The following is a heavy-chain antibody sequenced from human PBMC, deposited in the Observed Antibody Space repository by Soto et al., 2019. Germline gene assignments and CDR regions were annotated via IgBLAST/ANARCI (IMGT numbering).Heavy chain of an antibody. CDR2: IYPGDSDT. Sequence: PGESLKISCEGSGYSFTSYWIGWVRQMPGKGLEWMGIIYPGDSDTRYSPSFQGQVTISADKSINTAYLQWSSLKASDTAMYYCARRWDYYYDSSGYYFDYWGQGTLVTVSS. J-gene: IGHJ4*02. D-gene: IGHD3-22*01. V-gene: IGHV5-51*01. CDR3: ARRWDYYYDSSGYYFDY. CDR1: GYSFTSYW.